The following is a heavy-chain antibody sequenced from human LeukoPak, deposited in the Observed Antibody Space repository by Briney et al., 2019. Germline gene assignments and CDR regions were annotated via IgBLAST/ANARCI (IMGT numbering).Heavy chain of an antibody. V-gene: IGHV1-69*13. CDR2: IIPIFGTA. Sequence: ASVKVSCKASGGTFSSYAISWVRQAPGQGPEWMGGIIPIFGTANYAQKFQGRVTITADESTSTAYMELSSLRSEDTAVYYCAREGSPVGAFDIWGQGTMVTVSS. CDR3: AREGSPVGAFDI. D-gene: IGHD1-26*01. CDR1: GGTFSSYA. J-gene: IGHJ3*02.